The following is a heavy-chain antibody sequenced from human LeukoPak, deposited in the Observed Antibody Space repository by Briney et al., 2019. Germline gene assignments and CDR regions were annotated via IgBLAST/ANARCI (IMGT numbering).Heavy chain of an antibody. D-gene: IGHD2-15*01. V-gene: IGHV3-7*01. Sequence: PGGSLRLSCAASGFTFSSYWMSWVRQAPGKGLEWVANIKQDGSNKYYADSVKGRFTISRDNSKNTLYLQMNSLRAEDTAVYYFAKVPAGAGGGVAYGGQGTLVTVSS. CDR2: IKQDGSNK. CDR1: GFTFSSYW. J-gene: IGHJ4*02. CDR3: AKVPAGAGGGVAY.